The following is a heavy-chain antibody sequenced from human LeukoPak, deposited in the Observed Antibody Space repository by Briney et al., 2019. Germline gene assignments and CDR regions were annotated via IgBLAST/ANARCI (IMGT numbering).Heavy chain of an antibody. V-gene: IGHV4-4*09. D-gene: IGHD3-22*01. CDR2: IYTSGST. CDR3: PRTGAKYYYDSSGYHPDYFDY. CDR1: GGSISSYF. Sequence: SETLSLTCTVSGGSISSYFWSWIRQPPGKGLEWIGYIYTSGSTNYNPSLKNRVTISVDTSKNQFSLKLSSVTAADTAVYYCPRTGAKYYYDSSGYHPDYFDYWGQGTLVTVSS. J-gene: IGHJ4*02.